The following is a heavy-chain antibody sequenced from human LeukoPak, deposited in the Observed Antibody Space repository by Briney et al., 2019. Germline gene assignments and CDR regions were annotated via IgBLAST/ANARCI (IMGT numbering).Heavy chain of an antibody. CDR1: GFTFGSYG. V-gene: IGHV3-33*01. CDR2: IWYHGNDV. CDR3: ARDFWNEPSKYFDY. Sequence: GGSLRLSCSASGFTFGSYGMHWVRQAPGKGLDWVALIWYHGNDVDYADSVKGRFTISRDNSKNTLYLQMNSVRAEDTAVYFCARDFWNEPSKYFDYWGQGTLVTVSS. J-gene: IGHJ4*02. D-gene: IGHD3-3*01.